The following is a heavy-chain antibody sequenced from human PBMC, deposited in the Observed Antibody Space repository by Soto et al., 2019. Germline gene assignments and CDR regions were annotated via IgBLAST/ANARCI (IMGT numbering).Heavy chain of an antibody. Sequence: QVQLQQWGAGLLKPSETLSLTCAVYGGSFSGYYWSWIRQPPGKGLAWIGEINHSGSTNYNPSLKSRVTISVDTSKNKFSLKLSSVTAADTAVYYCARGGLHIAAAVVVWFDPWGQGTLVTVSS. J-gene: IGHJ5*02. CDR2: INHSGST. D-gene: IGHD6-13*01. V-gene: IGHV4-34*01. CDR1: GGSFSGYY. CDR3: ARGGLHIAAAVVVWFDP.